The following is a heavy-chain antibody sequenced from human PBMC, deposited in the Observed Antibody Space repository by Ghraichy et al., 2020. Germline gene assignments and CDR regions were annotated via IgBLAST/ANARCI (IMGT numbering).Heavy chain of an antibody. D-gene: IGHD2-15*01. CDR3: ARPYCSGGSCYEDHYYYYGMDV. Sequence: SLKVSCKASGGTFSSYAISWVRQAPGQGLEWMGGIIPILGIANYAQKFQVRVTITADKSTSTAYMELSSLRSEDTAVYYCARPYCSGGSCYEDHYYYYGMDVWGQGTTVTVSS. CDR2: IIPILGIA. CDR1: GGTFSSYA. V-gene: IGHV1-69*10. J-gene: IGHJ6*02.